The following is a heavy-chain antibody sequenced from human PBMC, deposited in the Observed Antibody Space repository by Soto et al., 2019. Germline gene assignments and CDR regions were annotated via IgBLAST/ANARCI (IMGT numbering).Heavy chain of an antibody. Sequence: GRSLRLSCAASGFNCISYCMHWVRQAPGKGLEWVAVISYDGSNKYYADSVKGRFPISRHNSKMTLYLQMNSLRAEDTAVYYCTKFYPRLRVLEWLLPPAAEKNLDYWGQGTLVTVS. V-gene: IGHV3-30*18. CDR2: ISYDGSNK. CDR3: TKFYPRLRVLEWLLPPAAEKNLDY. D-gene: IGHD3-3*01. CDR1: GFNCISYC. J-gene: IGHJ4*02.